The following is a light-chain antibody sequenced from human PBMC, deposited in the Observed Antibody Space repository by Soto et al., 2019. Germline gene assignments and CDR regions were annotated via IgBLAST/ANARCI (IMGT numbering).Light chain of an antibody. CDR2: SAS. CDR3: QKYDTVPWA. J-gene: IGKJ1*01. Sequence: DIQMTQSPSSLSASLGDRVTITCRASQGIKKYVSWYQQKPGKVPKLLLYSASSLQSGVPSRFSGSGSGTDFTLTISSLQHEDVATYYCQKYDTVPWAFGQGTKVDIK. CDR1: QGIKKY. V-gene: IGKV1-27*01.